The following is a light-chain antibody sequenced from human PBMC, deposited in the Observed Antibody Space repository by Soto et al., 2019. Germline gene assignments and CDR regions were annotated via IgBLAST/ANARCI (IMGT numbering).Light chain of an antibody. V-gene: IGKV1-5*03. CDR3: QHYNSYST. CDR2: KAS. J-gene: IGKJ2*01. CDR1: QTISSW. Sequence: DIQMTQSPSTLSGSVGDRVTITCRASQTISSWLAWYQQKPGKAPKLLIYKASTLKSGVPSRFSGSGSGTEFTLTISSLQPDDFATYYCQHYNSYSTVGQGTKVDSK.